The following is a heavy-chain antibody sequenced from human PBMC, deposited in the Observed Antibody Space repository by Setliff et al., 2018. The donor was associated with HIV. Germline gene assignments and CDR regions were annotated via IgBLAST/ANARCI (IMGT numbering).Heavy chain of an antibody. CDR3: ATKLYCTNGVCLDAFDI. J-gene: IGHJ3*02. Sequence: ASVKVSCKASGYTFTGYYIHWVRQAPGQGLEWMGRINPNNGGTNYAQKFQDRVTMTRDTSISTAYMELISLRSYDTAVYYCATKLYCTNGVCLDAFDIWGQGTMVTVSS. D-gene: IGHD2-8*01. V-gene: IGHV1-2*06. CDR2: INPNNGGT. CDR1: GYTFTGYY.